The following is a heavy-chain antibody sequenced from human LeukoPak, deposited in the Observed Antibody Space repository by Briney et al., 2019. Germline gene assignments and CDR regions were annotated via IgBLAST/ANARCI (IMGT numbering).Heavy chain of an antibody. Sequence: SETLSLTCTVSGGSFSRYFWTWVRQTPGKGLEWIGYIDHSGSTNYSPSLQSRVTISIDTSKNQFSLKLNSVTAADTAVYYCAREKVGARRIDYWGQGTLVTVSS. V-gene: IGHV4-59*01. CDR3: AREKVGARRIDY. CDR1: GGSFSRYF. J-gene: IGHJ4*02. D-gene: IGHD1-26*01. CDR2: IDHSGST.